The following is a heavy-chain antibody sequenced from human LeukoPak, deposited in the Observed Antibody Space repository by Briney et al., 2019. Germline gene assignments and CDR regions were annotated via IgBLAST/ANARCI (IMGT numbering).Heavy chain of an antibody. Sequence: ASVKVSCKASGYTFTSYGISWVRQAPGRGLEWMGWISAYNGNTNYAQKLQGRVTMTTDTSTSTAYMELRSLRSDDTAAYYCARCDYSLWWFDPWGQGTLVTVSS. CDR3: ARCDYSLWWFDP. CDR2: ISAYNGNT. V-gene: IGHV1-18*01. D-gene: IGHD4-11*01. CDR1: GYTFTSYG. J-gene: IGHJ5*02.